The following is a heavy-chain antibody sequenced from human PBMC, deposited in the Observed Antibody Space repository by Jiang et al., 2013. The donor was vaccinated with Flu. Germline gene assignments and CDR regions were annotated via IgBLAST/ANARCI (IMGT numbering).Heavy chain of an antibody. CDR3: ARGGTAAY. Sequence: LLKPSETLSLTCAVYGGSFSGYYWSWIRQPPGKGLEWIGEINVYGFIKYNPTLKSRVSLSIDTSNSQFSLTLNSVTAADTAVYYCARGGTAAYWGQGTLVTVSS. D-gene: IGHD1-14*01. J-gene: IGHJ4*02. CDR1: GGSFSGYY. V-gene: IGHV4-34*01. CDR2: INVYGFI.